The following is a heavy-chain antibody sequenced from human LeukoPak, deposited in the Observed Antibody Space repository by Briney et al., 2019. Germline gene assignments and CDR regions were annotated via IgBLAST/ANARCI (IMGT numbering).Heavy chain of an antibody. V-gene: IGHV3-20*04. D-gene: IGHD2-8*01. CDR1: GFTFSSYS. J-gene: IGHJ4*02. CDR2: INWNGGST. Sequence: GGSLRLSCAASGFTFSSYSINWVRQAPGKGLEWVSGINWNGGSTGYADSVKGRFTISRDNAKNSLYLQMNSLRAEDTALYYCAKGEGTKGRYYFDYWGQGTLVTVSS. CDR3: AKGEGTKGRYYFDY.